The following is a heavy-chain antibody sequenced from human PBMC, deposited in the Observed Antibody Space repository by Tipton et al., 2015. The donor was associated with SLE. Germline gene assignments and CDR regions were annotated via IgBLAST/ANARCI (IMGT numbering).Heavy chain of an antibody. CDR1: GGSITSHF. Sequence: TLSLTCTVSGGSITSHFWNWIRQPPGKGLEWICYVSYSGTTSYNPSLESRVTISVDRAKNQFSLKLRSVTAADTAVYYCAGGWQDYCSGGTCYALDYWGQGKLVTVSS. CDR3: AGGWQDYCSGGTCYALDY. CDR2: VSYSGTT. J-gene: IGHJ4*02. V-gene: IGHV4-59*11. D-gene: IGHD2-15*01.